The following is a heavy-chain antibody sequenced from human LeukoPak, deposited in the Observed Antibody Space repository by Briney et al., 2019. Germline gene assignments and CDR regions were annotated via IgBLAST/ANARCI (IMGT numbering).Heavy chain of an antibody. D-gene: IGHD3-10*01. J-gene: IGHJ6*02. CDR2: INPNSGGT. Sequence: ASVTVSCKASGYTLTGYYMHWVRQAPGQGLEWMGWINPNSGGTNYAQKFQGRVTMTRDTSISTAYMELSRLRSDDTAVYYCGRRRITMVRGAPGYYGMDVWGQGTTVTVSS. CDR3: GRRRITMVRGAPGYYGMDV. V-gene: IGHV1-2*02. CDR1: GYTLTGYY.